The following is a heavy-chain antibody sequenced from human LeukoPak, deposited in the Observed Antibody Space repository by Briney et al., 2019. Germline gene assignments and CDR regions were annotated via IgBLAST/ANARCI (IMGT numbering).Heavy chain of an antibody. V-gene: IGHV3-23*01. CDR2: ISVSGGST. CDR1: GFTFSNYP. J-gene: IGHJ4*02. Sequence: GGSLRLSCEGSGFTFSNYPMNWVRQAPGKGLEWVSLISVSGGSTYYADSVKGRFTISRDNSKNTLYLQMNSLRAEDTAVYYCARRAGAYSHPYDYWGQGTLVTVSS. CDR3: ARRAGAYSHPYDY. D-gene: IGHD4/OR15-4a*01.